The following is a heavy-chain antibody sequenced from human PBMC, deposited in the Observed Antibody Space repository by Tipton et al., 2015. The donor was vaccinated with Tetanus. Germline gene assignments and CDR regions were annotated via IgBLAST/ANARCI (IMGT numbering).Heavy chain of an antibody. CDR3: ARVACSSTSCYSHYFDS. J-gene: IGHJ4*02. CDR1: GASISSIYS. Sequence: TLSLTCAVSGASISSIYSWSWIRQPPGKGLEWIGYVFRSGSADYNPSLKSRVNISLDRSENQISLMLTSVTAADTAVYYCARVACSSTSCYSHYFDSWGQGTLVTVSS. V-gene: IGHV4-30-2*01. D-gene: IGHD2-2*01. CDR2: VFRSGSA.